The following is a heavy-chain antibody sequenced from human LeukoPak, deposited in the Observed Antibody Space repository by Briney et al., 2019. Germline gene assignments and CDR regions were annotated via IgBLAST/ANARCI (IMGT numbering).Heavy chain of an antibody. CDR3: AKELPSGCSGGTCYSNYYYGMDV. Sequence: PGGSLRLSCAASGFTFSSYGMHWVRQAPGKGLEWVAVISYDGSNKYYADSVKGRFTISRDNSKNTLYLQMNSLRAEDTAVYYCAKELPSGCSGGTCYSNYYYGMDVWGQGTTVTVSS. CDR2: ISYDGSNK. D-gene: IGHD2-15*01. J-gene: IGHJ6*02. V-gene: IGHV3-30*18. CDR1: GFTFSSYG.